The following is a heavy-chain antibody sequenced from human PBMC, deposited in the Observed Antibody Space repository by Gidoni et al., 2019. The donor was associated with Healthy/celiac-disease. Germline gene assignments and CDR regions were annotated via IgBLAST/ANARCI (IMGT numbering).Heavy chain of an antibody. CDR3: ARTYSSSPQRGGAFDI. Sequence: QVQLQQWGAGLLKPSETLSLTCAVYGGSFSGYYWSWTRQPPGKGLEWIGEINHSGSTNYNPSLKSRVTISVDTSKNQFSLKLSSVTAADTAVYYCARTYSSSPQRGGAFDIWGQGTMVTVSS. CDR1: GGSFSGYY. J-gene: IGHJ3*02. D-gene: IGHD6-6*01. CDR2: INHSGST. V-gene: IGHV4-34*01.